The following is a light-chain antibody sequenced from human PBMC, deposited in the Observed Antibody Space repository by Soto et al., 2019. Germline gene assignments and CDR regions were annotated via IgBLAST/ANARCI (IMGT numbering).Light chain of an antibody. CDR2: EVS. Sequence: QSALTRPASVSGSPGQSITISFTGTSSDVGGYNYVSWYQQHPGKAPKLMIYEVSDRPSGVSNRFSGSKSGNTASLTISGLQAEDEADYYCSSYTITSTYVFGTGTKVTVL. J-gene: IGLJ1*01. V-gene: IGLV2-14*01. CDR1: SSDVGGYNY. CDR3: SSYTITSTYV.